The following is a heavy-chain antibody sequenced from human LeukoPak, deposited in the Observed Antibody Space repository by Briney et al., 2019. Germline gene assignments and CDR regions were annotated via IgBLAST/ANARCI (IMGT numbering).Heavy chain of an antibody. CDR1: GYTFTDYY. J-gene: IGHJ4*02. CDR3: ARDRAGSAWYTTFDY. V-gene: IGHV1-2*02. D-gene: IGHD6-19*01. CDR2: INPNSGGT. Sequence: ASVKVSCKASGYTFTDYYMNWVRQAPGQGLEWMGWINPNSGGTNYAQKFQGRVTVTRDTSISTAYMELSSLTSDDTAVYYCARDRAGSAWYTTFDYWGQGTLVTVSS.